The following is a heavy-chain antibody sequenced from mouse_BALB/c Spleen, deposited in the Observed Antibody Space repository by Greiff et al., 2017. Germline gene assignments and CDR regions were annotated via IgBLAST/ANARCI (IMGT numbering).Heavy chain of an antibody. V-gene: IGHV1S137*01. CDR3: ARYYRYDLYYAMDY. Sequence: QVQLQQSGAELVRPGVSVKISCKGSGYTFTDYAMHWVKQSHAKSLEWIGVISTYYGDASYNQKFKGKATMTVDKSSSTAYMELARLTSEDSAIYYCARYYRYDLYYAMDYWGQGTSGTVSS. D-gene: IGHD2-14*01. J-gene: IGHJ4*01. CDR1: GYTFTDYA. CDR2: ISTYYGDA.